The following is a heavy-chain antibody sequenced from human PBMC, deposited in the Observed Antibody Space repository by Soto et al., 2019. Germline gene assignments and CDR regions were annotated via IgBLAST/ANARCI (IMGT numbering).Heavy chain of an antibody. CDR3: ARDKRITIFGVVIEGDPTDYYGMDV. D-gene: IGHD3-3*01. Sequence: SETLSLTCTVSVGSISSGGYYWSWIRQPPGKGLEWIGYIYYSGSTYYNPSLKSRVTISVDTSKNQFSLKLSSVTAADTAVYYCARDKRITIFGVVIEGDPTDYYGMDVWGQGTTVTVSS. CDR1: VGSISSGGYY. V-gene: IGHV4-30-4*01. CDR2: IYYSGST. J-gene: IGHJ6*02.